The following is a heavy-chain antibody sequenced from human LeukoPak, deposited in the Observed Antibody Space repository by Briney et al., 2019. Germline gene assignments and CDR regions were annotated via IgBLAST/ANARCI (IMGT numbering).Heavy chain of an antibody. D-gene: IGHD4-11*01. CDR1: GGSFSGYY. V-gene: IGHV4-34*01. CDR2: INHSGST. J-gene: IGHJ2*01. Sequence: SETLSLTCAVYGGSFSGYYWSWIRQPPGKGLEWIGEINHSGSTNYNPSLKSRVTISVDASKNQFSLKLSSVTAADTAVYYCAREEDYSNSGYWYFDLWGRGTLVTVSS. CDR3: AREEDYSNSGYWYFDL.